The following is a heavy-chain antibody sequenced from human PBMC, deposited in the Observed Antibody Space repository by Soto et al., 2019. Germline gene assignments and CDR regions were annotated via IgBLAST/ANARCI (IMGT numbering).Heavy chain of an antibody. CDR1: GFTLSSYA. CDR2: ISYDGSNK. D-gene: IGHD6-6*01. J-gene: IGHJ4*02. V-gene: IGHV3-30-3*01. CDR3: AREMGSSSSFDY. Sequence: SLRLLCTATGFTLSSYAMHWARQAPGKGLEWVAVISYDGSNKYYADSVKGRFTISRDNSKNTLYLQMNSLRAEDTAVYYCAREMGSSSSFDYWGQGT.